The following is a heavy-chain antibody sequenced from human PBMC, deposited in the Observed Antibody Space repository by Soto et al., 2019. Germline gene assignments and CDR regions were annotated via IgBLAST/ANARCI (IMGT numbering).Heavy chain of an antibody. CDR1: GYSFTSNW. J-gene: IGHJ6*02. D-gene: IGHD6-19*01. Sequence: PGESLKISCKGSGYSFTSNWIGWVRQMPGKGLEWMGIIYPGDSDARYSPSFRGQVTISADKSTSSAYLQWSSLKASDTAMYYCARSRRGAYSSGWYSPSGYYNYGIDVWGQGTKVTVSS. CDR2: IYPGDSDA. CDR3: ARSRRGAYSSGWYSPSGYYNYGIDV. V-gene: IGHV5-51*01.